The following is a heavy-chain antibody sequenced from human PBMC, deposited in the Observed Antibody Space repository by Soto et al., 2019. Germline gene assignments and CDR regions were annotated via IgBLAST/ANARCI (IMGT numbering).Heavy chain of an antibody. CDR2: IYWDDDK. Sequence: QITLKESGPMLVNPTQTLTLTCTFSGFSLSTSGVGVGWIRQPPGKALEWLALIYWDDDKRYSPSLQSRLTITKDTSKNQVVLTMTNMDPVDTATYYCARMAKRIAMVRGVIYFFDYWGQGTLVTVSS. CDR3: ARMAKRIAMVRGVIYFFDY. V-gene: IGHV2-5*02. CDR1: GFSLSTSGVG. J-gene: IGHJ4*02. D-gene: IGHD3-10*01.